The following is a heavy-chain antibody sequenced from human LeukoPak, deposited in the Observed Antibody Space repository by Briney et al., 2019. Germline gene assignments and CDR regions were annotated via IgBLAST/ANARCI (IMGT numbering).Heavy chain of an antibody. D-gene: IGHD5-12*01. CDR2: ISGSGYST. Sequence: KPGGSLRLSCAASGFTFSSYAMSSVRQAPGKGLEWVSAISGSGYSTSYADSVKGRLTISGNNSKNTLYLQMNSLRAEDTAVYYCAKEAGYSGYDYPDYWGQGTLVTVSS. CDR3: AKEAGYSGYDYPDY. V-gene: IGHV3-23*01. J-gene: IGHJ4*02. CDR1: GFTFSSYA.